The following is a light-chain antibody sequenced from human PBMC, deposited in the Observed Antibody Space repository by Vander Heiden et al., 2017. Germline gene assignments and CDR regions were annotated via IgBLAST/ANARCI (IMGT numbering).Light chain of an antibody. CDR1: KIGSKS. CDR3: QVWDSSSDHWV. J-gene: IGLJ3*02. V-gene: IGLV3-21*02. CDR2: DDS. Sequence: SYVLTHPPSVSVAPGLTARITCGGNKIGSKSVHWYQQKTGQAPVLVVYDDSDRPPGIPDQFSGSNSGNTATLTISRVEAGDEADYYCQVWDSSSDHWVFGGGTKLTVL.